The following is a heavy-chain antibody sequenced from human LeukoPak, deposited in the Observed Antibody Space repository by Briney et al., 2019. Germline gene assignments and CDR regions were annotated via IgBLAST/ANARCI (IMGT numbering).Heavy chain of an antibody. CDR1: NGSITPYY. Sequence: SETLSLTCTVSNGSITPYYWSWIRQPPGKGLEWIGHIYHSGSTNYNPSLKSRVTISVDTSKNQSSLKLSSVTAADTAVYYCARGNDFGMYYYYMDVWGRGTTVTVSS. D-gene: IGHD3-3*01. CDR2: IYHSGST. CDR3: ARGNDFGMYYYYMDV. V-gene: IGHV4-59*01. J-gene: IGHJ6*03.